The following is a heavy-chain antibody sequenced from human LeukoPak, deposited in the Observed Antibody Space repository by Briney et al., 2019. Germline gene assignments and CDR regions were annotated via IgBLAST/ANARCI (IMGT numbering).Heavy chain of an antibody. Sequence: SGTLSLTCTVSGGSISSYYWSWIRQPPGKGLEWIGYIYYSGSTNYNPSLKSRVTISVDTSKNQFSLKLSSVTAADTAVYYCARHGGGRGSYKKYWGQGTLVTVSS. CDR3: ARHGGGRGSYKKY. CDR2: IYYSGST. D-gene: IGHD1-26*01. CDR1: GGSISSYY. J-gene: IGHJ4*02. V-gene: IGHV4-59*08.